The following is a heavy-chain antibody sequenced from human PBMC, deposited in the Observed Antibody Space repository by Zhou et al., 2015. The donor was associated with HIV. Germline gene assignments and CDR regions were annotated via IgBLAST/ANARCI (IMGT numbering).Heavy chain of an antibody. Sequence: QVQLVQSGAEVKKPGSSVKVSCKASGGTFDTYGLTWVRQAPGQGLEWMGGIIPVFGTTKYAQKFQGRVSFTADRSTSIAYMDLRSLRSDDTAVYYCARDRGAARPEWRYFDLWGRGHPGHCLL. J-gene: IGHJ2*01. CDR1: GGTFDTYG. CDR3: ARDRGAARPEWRYFDL. V-gene: IGHV1-69*06. CDR2: IIPVFGTT. D-gene: IGHD6-6*01.